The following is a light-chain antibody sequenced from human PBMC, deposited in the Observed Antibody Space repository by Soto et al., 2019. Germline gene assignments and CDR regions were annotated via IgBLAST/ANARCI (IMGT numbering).Light chain of an antibody. CDR1: GSALVNYNL. CDR3: QSYDSSLSAYV. CDR2: EST. V-gene: IGLV2-14*02. J-gene: IGLJ1*01. Sequence: QSALTQPASVSGSPGQSITISCTGTGSALVNYNLVSWYQQPPGQAPRLVIYESTKRPSGVSDRFSGSKSGTSASLAITGLQAEDEADYYCQSYDSSLSAYVFGTGTKLTVL.